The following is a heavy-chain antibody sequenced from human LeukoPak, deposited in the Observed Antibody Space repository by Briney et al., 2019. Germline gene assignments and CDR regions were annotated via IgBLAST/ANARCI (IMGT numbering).Heavy chain of an antibody. V-gene: IGHV1-69*04. CDR1: GGTFSSYA. Sequence: GASVKVSCKASGGTFSSYAISWVRQAPGQGLEWMGRIIPILGIANYAQKFQGRVTITADKSTSTAYMELSSLRSEDTAVYYCARDSCSGGSYYHYYYYGMDVWGQGTTVTVSS. D-gene: IGHD2-15*01. J-gene: IGHJ6*02. CDR2: IIPILGIA. CDR3: ARDSCSGGSYYHYYYYGMDV.